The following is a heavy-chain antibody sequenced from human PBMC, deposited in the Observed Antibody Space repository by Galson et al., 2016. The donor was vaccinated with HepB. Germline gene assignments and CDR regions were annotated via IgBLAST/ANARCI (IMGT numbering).Heavy chain of an antibody. CDR2: ISTSSSTI. D-gene: IGHD6-13*01. V-gene: IGHV3-48*04. J-gene: IGHJ4*02. Sequence: SLRLSCAASGFTFSTYSMDWVRQAPGKGLEWISYISTSSSTIYYADSVKGRFTISRDNAMNSLYLHMSSLRAEDTALYYCTRTISATAGIDWGQGTLVTVSS. CDR1: GFTFSTYS. CDR3: TRTISATAGID.